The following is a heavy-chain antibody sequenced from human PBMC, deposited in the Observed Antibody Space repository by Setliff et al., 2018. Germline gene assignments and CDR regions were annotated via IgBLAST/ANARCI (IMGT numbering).Heavy chain of an antibody. D-gene: IGHD3-3*01. CDR2: ISYDGINK. J-gene: IGHJ4*02. CDR3: ARDFGPSKNYNFWSGYVDY. CDR1: GFTLSSYG. Sequence: AGGSLRLSCAASGFTLSSYGMHWVRQAPGKGLEWVAVISYDGINKYYADSMKGRFTISRDNSKNALYLQMNSLRAEDTAVYYCARDFGPSKNYNFWSGYVDYWGQGTLVTVSS. V-gene: IGHV3-30*01.